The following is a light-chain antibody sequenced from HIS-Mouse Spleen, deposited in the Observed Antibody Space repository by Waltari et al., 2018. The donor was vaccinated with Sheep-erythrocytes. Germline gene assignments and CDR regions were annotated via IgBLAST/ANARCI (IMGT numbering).Light chain of an antibody. CDR3: CSYAGSYNHV. CDR1: IRDVAGSNY. V-gene: IGLV2-8*01. CDR2: EVS. Sequence: QSALTPPPSASGSPRQSVPLSCAGTIRDVAGSNYVSWYQQHPGKAPKLMIYEVSRRPSGVPDRFSGSKSGNTASLTISGLQAEDEADYYCCSYAGSYNHVFATGTKVTVL. J-gene: IGLJ1*01.